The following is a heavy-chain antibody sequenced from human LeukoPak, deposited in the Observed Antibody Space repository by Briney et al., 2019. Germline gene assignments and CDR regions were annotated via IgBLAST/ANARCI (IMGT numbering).Heavy chain of an antibody. CDR1: GGSISSGGYY. CDR2: IYYSGST. V-gene: IGHV4-61*08. CDR3: ARLVGATTAYYFDY. Sequence: SQTLSLTCTVSGGSISSGGYYWSWIRQPPGKGLEWIGYIYYSGSTNFNPSLKSRVTISVDTSKNQFSLKLSSVTAADTAVYYCARLVGATTAYYFDYWGQGTLVTVSS. D-gene: IGHD1-26*01. J-gene: IGHJ4*02.